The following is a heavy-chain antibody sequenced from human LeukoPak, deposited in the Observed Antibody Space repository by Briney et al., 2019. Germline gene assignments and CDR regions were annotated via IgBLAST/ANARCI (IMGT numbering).Heavy chain of an antibody. CDR2: FYASGCP. Sequence: PPQTLSLTCTVSGGSISSYYGNCLPQPAGPGLEWIGRFYASGCPNYSPPLKSRVTMSVGTSKSQFSLKLGSVAAAHTAVYYYARDRGSYGGYAYNWFHPWGQGALVSVSP. J-gene: IGHJ5*02. CDR3: ARDRGSYGGYAYNWFHP. V-gene: IGHV4-4*07. D-gene: IGHD4-17*01. CDR1: GGSISSYY.